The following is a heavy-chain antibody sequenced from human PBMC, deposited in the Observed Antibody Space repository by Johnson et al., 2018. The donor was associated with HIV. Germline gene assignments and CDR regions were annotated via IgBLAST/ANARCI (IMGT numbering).Heavy chain of an antibody. Sequence: MQLVESGGGLIQPGGSLRLSCAASGFTVSSNYMSWVRQAPGKGLEWVSVIYSGGSTYYADSVKGRFTISRDNSKNTLYLQMNSLRAEDTALYYCARWSTEGSDAFDIWGQGTMVTVSS. CDR2: IYSGGST. D-gene: IGHD1-26*01. V-gene: IGHV3-53*01. J-gene: IGHJ3*02. CDR3: ARWSTEGSDAFDI. CDR1: GFTVSSNY.